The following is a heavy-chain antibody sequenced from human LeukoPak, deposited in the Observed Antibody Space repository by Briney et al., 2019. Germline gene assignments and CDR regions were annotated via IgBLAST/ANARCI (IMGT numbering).Heavy chain of an antibody. CDR3: ARGHEYISSRYRGPAYFDY. J-gene: IGHJ4*02. Sequence: GGSLRLSCAASGFTLSSYSMNWVRQAPGKGLEWVSYISKTSATYYADSVKGRFTISRDNAKNALYLQMNSLSDEDTAVYYCARGHEYISSRYRGPAYFDYWGQGTLVTVSS. V-gene: IGHV3-48*02. CDR1: GFTLSSYS. D-gene: IGHD6-13*01. CDR2: ISKTSAT.